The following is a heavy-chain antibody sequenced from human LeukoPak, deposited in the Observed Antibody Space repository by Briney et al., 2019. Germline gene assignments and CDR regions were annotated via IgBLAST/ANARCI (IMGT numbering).Heavy chain of an antibody. D-gene: IGHD6-25*01. CDR1: GYTFTGYY. Sequence: GASVTDSCKASGYTFTGYYMHWVRQAPGQGVEWMGWINPNSGGTNYAQKFQGRVTMTRDTSISTAYMELSRLRSDDTAVYYCARDRAANLDYWGQGTLVTVSS. CDR3: ARDRAANLDY. V-gene: IGHV1-2*02. CDR2: INPNSGGT. J-gene: IGHJ4*02.